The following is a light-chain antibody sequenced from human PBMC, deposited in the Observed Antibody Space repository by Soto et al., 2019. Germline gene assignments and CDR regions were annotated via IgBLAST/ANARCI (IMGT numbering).Light chain of an antibody. J-gene: IGKJ4*01. CDR3: QQRSNWLLT. Sequence: EIVLTQSPATLSLSPGERATLSCRSSQSVSSYLAWYQQKPGQAPRLLIYDASNRATGIPARFSGSGSGTDFTLTISSLEPEDFAVYYCQQRSNWLLTFGGGTKLASK. CDR1: QSVSSY. V-gene: IGKV3-11*01. CDR2: DAS.